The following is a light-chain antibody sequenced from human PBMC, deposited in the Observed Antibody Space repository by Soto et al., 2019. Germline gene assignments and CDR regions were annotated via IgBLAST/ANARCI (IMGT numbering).Light chain of an antibody. Sequence: EIVMPQSPATLSVSPGERATLSCSASQSVSSNLAWYQQKPGQAPRLLIYGASTRASGIPARFSGSGSGTEFTHTISSLQSEDFGVYYCEQYNNWPLYSVGQGTKLEIK. CDR1: QSVSSN. J-gene: IGKJ2*01. V-gene: IGKV3-15*01. CDR2: GAS. CDR3: EQYNNWPLYS.